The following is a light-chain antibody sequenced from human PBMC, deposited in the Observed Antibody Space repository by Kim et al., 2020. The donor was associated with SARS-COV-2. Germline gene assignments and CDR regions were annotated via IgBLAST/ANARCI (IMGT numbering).Light chain of an antibody. CDR1: QSISTY. CDR3: QQNYSPLIM. J-gene: IGKJ5*01. CDR2: AAS. Sequence: ASIGDRVTITCRASQSISTYLNWYQQKPGKAPKLLIYAASSLHTGVPSRFSGDGSGTDFALTISSLQPEDFATYYCQQNYSPLIMFGQGTRLEIK. V-gene: IGKV1-39*01.